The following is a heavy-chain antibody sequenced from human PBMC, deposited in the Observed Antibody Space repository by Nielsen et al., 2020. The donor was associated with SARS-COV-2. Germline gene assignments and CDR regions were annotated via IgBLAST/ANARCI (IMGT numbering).Heavy chain of an antibody. CDR2: ISTRSDT. J-gene: IGHJ4*02. Sequence: GESLKISCTASGFMFMDYHMSWVRQAPGKGLEWISSISTRSDTDYAESVEGRFTISRDNAKRSVYLNMSSLRGDDTADYYCVVQMAAVLYWGQGTTVTVSS. V-gene: IGHV3-69-1*01. CDR1: GFMFMDYH. D-gene: IGHD5-24*01. CDR3: VVQMAAVLY.